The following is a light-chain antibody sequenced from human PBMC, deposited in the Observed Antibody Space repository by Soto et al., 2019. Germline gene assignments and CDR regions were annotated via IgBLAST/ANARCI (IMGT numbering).Light chain of an antibody. CDR2: STT. V-gene: IGLV7-43*01. CDR3: LLCYGDGVV. CDR1: TGAVTSGYY. Sequence: QAVVTQEPSLTVSPGGTVTLTCASSTGAVTSGYYPNWFQQKPGQPPRALIYSTTYKHSWTPARFSGSLLGGKAALTLSGVQPEDDADYYCLLCYGDGVVFGGGTKLTVL. J-gene: IGLJ2*01.